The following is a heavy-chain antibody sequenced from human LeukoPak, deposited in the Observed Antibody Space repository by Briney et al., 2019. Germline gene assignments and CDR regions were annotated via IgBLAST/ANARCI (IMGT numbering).Heavy chain of an antibody. D-gene: IGHD1-1*01. CDR3: ARDKIEGPTKLDY. CDR2: IKQDEREK. CDR1: GFTFSSYW. Sequence: GGCLRLSCAASGFTFSSYWMSWVRQAPGKGLEWVANIKQDEREKYYVDSLKGRFTMSRDNAKNSLYLQMNSLRAEGTAVYYCARDKIEGPTKLDYWGQGILVTVSS. V-gene: IGHV3-7*01. J-gene: IGHJ4*02.